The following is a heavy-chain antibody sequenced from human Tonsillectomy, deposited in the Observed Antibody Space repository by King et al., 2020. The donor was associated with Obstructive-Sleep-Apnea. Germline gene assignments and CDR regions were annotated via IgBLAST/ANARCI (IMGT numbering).Heavy chain of an antibody. CDR3: AIEILNYHYYIMDV. Sequence: QLVRSGAEVKKPGSSVKVSCKASGGTFSSYAISWVRQAPGQGLEWMGGIIPILGIAHYAQKFQGRVTITADKSTSTGYMELSSLRSEDTAMYYCAIEILNYHYYIMDVWGPGTTVTVSS. D-gene: IGHD5-24*01. J-gene: IGHJ6*02. V-gene: IGHV1-69*04. CDR1: GGTFSSYA. CDR2: IIPILGIA.